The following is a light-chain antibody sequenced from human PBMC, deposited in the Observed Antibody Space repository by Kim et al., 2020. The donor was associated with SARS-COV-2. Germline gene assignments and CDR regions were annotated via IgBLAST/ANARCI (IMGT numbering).Light chain of an antibody. Sequence: VSPRQTARNTCSGDALPKQYAYWYQQKPGQAPVLVIYKDSERPSGIPERFSGSSSGTTVTLTISGVQAEDEADYYCQSADSSGTWVFGGGTQLTVL. V-gene: IGLV3-25*03. J-gene: IGLJ3*02. CDR3: QSADSSGTWV. CDR1: ALPKQY. CDR2: KDS.